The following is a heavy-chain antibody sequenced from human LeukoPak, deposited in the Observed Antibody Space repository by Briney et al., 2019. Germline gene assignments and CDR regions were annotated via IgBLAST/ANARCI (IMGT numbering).Heavy chain of an antibody. V-gene: IGHV1-2*02. CDR2: INPHSGGT. J-gene: IGHJ4*02. CDR1: GFTFTGYY. CDR3: VRVGNELLSKNFDY. Sequence: ASVKVSCKASGFTFTGYYIHWVRQAPGQGLEWMGYINPHSGGTNSPQKFQGRVTMTTDTSISAAYMELSSLISDDTAKYYCVRVGNELLSKNFDYWGQGTLVTVSS. D-gene: IGHD2-21*02.